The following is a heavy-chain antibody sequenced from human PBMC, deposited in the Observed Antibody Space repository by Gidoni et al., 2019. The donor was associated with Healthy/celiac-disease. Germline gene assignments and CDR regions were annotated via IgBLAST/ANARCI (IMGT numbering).Heavy chain of an antibody. J-gene: IGHJ4*02. CDR3: ARSNRIAAVDY. Sequence: QVQLQESGPGLVKPSETLSLTCTVSGGSISSSYWSWIRQPPGKGLEWIGYIYYSGSTNYNPSLKSRVTISVDTSKNQFSLKLSSVTAADTAVYYCARSNRIAAVDYWGQGTLVTVSS. CDR2: IYYSGST. V-gene: IGHV4-59*01. CDR1: GGSISSSY. D-gene: IGHD6-6*01.